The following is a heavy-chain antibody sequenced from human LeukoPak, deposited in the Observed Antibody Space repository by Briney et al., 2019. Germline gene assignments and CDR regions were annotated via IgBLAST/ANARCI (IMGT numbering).Heavy chain of an antibody. CDR2: IKNKSEGEIT. V-gene: IGHV3-15*01. D-gene: IGHD4-23*01. Sequence: GGSLRLSCAASGFSFTNAWMNWVRQAPGKGLEWVGRIKNKSEGEITDYAAPVKGTFTISRDDSKNTLYLRMNSLKTEDTAVYYCTSSIRGNGGFDYWGQGTLVTVSS. CDR1: GFSFTNAW. CDR3: TSSIRGNGGFDY. J-gene: IGHJ4*02.